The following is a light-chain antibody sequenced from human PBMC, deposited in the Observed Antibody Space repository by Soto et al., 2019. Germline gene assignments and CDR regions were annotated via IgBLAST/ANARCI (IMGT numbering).Light chain of an antibody. J-gene: IGKJ5*01. CDR2: DAS. V-gene: IGKV3-11*01. CDR3: QQRSNLVS. Sequence: ETVLTQSPVPLSLSPGERATLSCRASQSVNSYLAWYQQKPGQALRLLIYDASSRASGIPARFRGSGSGTDFTLTISSLEPEDFAGYYGQQRSNLVSFGPGTRL. CDR1: QSVNSY.